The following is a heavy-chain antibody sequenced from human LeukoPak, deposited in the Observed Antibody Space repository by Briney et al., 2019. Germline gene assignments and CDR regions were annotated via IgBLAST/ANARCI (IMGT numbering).Heavy chain of an antibody. Sequence: GGSLRLSCAASGFTFSSYSMNWVRQAPGKGLEWVSSISSSSSYIYYADSVKGRFTISRDNSKNSLYLQMNSLRAEDTALYYCAKAFWAPGKYSGSYHEFASYMDVWGKGTTVTVSS. CDR2: ISSSSSYI. CDR3: AKAFWAPGKYSGSYHEFASYMDV. J-gene: IGHJ6*03. D-gene: IGHD1-26*01. V-gene: IGHV3-21*04. CDR1: GFTFSSYS.